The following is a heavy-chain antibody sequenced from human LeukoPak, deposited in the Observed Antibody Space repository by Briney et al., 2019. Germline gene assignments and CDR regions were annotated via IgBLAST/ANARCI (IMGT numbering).Heavy chain of an antibody. V-gene: IGHV1-8*01. Sequence: ASVKVSCKASGYTFTSYDINWVRQAAGQGLEWLGWMNPNSGNTGYAQHFQGRVTMTRDTSISTAYMELSSLKSEDTAVYYCARAHCTGGFCPALYWGQGTLVTASS. CDR2: MNPNSGNT. CDR1: GYTFTSYD. D-gene: IGHD2-8*02. J-gene: IGHJ4*02. CDR3: ARAHCTGGFCPALY.